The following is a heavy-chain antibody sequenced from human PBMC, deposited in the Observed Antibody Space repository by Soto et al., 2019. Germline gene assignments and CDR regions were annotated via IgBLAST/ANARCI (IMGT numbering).Heavy chain of an antibody. V-gene: IGHV4-59*01. Sequence: QVQLQESGPGLVKPSETLSLTCTVSAGSISSYSWSWIRQSPGKGLEWIGYIYHNGNSNCNPSLKGRVIISVDTYKNRFSLKLSSVTAADTAVYYCARAGLPGIAVAGTAWFDPWGQGILVTVSS. CDR3: ARAGLPGIAVAGTAWFDP. D-gene: IGHD6-19*01. J-gene: IGHJ5*02. CDR1: AGSISSYS. CDR2: IYHNGNS.